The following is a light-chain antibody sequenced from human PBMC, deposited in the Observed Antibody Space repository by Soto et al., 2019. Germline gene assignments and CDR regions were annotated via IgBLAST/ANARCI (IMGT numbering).Light chain of an antibody. Sequence: DIPLTQSPSSLSASLVYRFTITCRASQGISNYLAWYQQKPGKVPKLLIYAASTLQSGVPSRFSGSGSGTDFTLTISSLQPDDFATYYCQQYNSYSITFGQGTRLEI. J-gene: IGKJ5*01. V-gene: IGKV1-27*01. CDR1: QGISNY. CDR2: AAS. CDR3: QQYNSYSIT.